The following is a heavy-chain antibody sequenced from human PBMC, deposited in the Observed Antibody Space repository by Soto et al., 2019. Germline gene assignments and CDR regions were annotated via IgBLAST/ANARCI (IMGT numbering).Heavy chain of an antibody. D-gene: IGHD6-19*01. CDR2: INHSGST. J-gene: IGHJ6*02. CDR3: ARGGEQWLVDYYYGMDV. CDR1: GGSFSGYY. V-gene: IGHV4-34*01. Sequence: PSETLSLTCAVYGGSFSGYYWSWIRQPPGKGLEWIGEINHSGSTNYNPSLKSRVTISVDTSKNQFSLKLSSVTAADTAVYYCARGGEQWLVDYYYGMDVWGQGTTVTVSS.